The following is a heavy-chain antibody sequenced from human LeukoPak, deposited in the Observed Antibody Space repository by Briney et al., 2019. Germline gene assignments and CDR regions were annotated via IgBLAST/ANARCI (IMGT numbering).Heavy chain of an antibody. D-gene: IGHD5/OR15-5a*01. CDR2: ISGSGTTV. CDR1: GFIFSDHY. V-gene: IGHV3-11*04. J-gene: IGHJ3*01. Sequence: GGSLRLSCVASGFIFSDHYMTWIRQTPGKGLEWMSYISGSGTTVNYAESVMGRFTISRDNAKSSVFLQMNTLRVEDTAVYYCAICVYNAFDVWGRGTLVTVSS. CDR3: AICVYNAFDV.